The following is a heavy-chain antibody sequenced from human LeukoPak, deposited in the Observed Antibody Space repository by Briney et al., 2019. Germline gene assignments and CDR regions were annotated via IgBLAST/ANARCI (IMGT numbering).Heavy chain of an antibody. CDR2: IYHSGST. CDR1: GGSISSGGYS. D-gene: IGHD1-26*01. V-gene: IGHV4-30-2*01. CDR3: ARGRSNYYGMDV. J-gene: IGHJ6*02. Sequence: SQTLSLTCAVSGGSISSGGYSWSWIRQPPGKGLEWIGYIYHSGSTYYNPSLKSRVTISVDRSKNQFSLKLSSVTAADTAVYYCARGRSNYYGMDVWGQGTTVTVSS.